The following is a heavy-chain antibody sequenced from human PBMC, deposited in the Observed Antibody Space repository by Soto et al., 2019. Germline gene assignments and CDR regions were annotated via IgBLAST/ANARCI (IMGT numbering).Heavy chain of an antibody. CDR3: AREITIFGVIIIPGWFDP. CDR2: IYYSGST. D-gene: IGHD3-3*01. V-gene: IGHV4-61*01. Sequence: SETLSLTCSVSGGSVSSDSYYWSWIRQPPGKGLEWIGYIYYSGSTKYNPSLKSRVTMSVDTSKNQFSLKLSSVTAADTAVYYCAREITIFGVIIIPGWFDPWGQGTLVTVSA. CDR1: GGSVSSDSYY. J-gene: IGHJ5*02.